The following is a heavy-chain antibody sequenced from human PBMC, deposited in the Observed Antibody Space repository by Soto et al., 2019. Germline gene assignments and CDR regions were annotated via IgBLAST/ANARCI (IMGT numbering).Heavy chain of an antibody. CDR3: ARDGMTTGDT. V-gene: IGHV4-4*07. CDR2: VFSSVSA. CDR1: GVSVSSYT. D-gene: IGHD2-21*02. J-gene: IGHJ4*02. Sequence: SETLSLTCIVSGVSVSSYTWSWVRQPANKGLEWIGRVFSSVSATYNPSLKSRVSISMDTPENRISLKLDSVTAADAGVYFCARDGMTTGDTWGPGTLVTVSS.